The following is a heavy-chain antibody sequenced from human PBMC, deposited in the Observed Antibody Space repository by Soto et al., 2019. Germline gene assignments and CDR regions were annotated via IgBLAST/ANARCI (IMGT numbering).Heavy chain of an antibody. D-gene: IGHD3-9*01. CDR2: INHSGST. Sequence: QVQLQQWGAGLLKPSETLSLTCAVYGGSFSGYYWSWIRQPPGKGLEWIGEINHSGSTNYNPSLKRRVTIAVDTSKNQGSLKLSSVTAADTAVYYCARGDRDYDIVTGDPSDAEYFQHWGQGTLVTVSS. CDR3: ARGDRDYDIVTGDPSDAEYFQH. V-gene: IGHV4-34*01. CDR1: GGSFSGYY. J-gene: IGHJ1*01.